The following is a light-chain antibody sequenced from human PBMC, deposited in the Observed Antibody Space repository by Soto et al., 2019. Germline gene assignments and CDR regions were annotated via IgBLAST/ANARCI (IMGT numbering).Light chain of an antibody. CDR3: QQYNDWPRT. CDR1: QSVFSN. Sequence: EIVMTQSPAPLSVSPGERATLSCRASQSVFSNLAWYQQKPGQAPGLLIYGASARATGIPARFSGSGSGTEFTLTISSLQSEDFAVYYCQQYNDWPRTFGQGTKVEIK. CDR2: GAS. J-gene: IGKJ1*01. V-gene: IGKV3-15*01.